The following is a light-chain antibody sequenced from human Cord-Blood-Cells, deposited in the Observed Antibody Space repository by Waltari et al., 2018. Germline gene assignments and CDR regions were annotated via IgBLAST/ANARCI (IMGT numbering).Light chain of an antibody. CDR2: EVS. J-gene: IGLJ3*02. CDR3: SSYAGSNKV. V-gene: IGLV2-8*01. Sequence: QSALTQPPSASGSPGPSVTISCTGPTTDVGRYNYVSWYQQHPGKAPKLMIYEVSKRASGVPDRFSGSKSGNTASLTVSGLQAEDEADYYCSSYAGSNKVFGGGTKLTVL. CDR1: TTDVGRYNY.